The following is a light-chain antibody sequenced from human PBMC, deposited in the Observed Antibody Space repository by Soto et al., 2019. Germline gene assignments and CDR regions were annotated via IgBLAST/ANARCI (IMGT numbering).Light chain of an antibody. V-gene: IGKV1-5*01. CDR3: QQYTNTNNPWM. Sequence: DIQVTQSPPTLSASVGERVTITCRASQTISTLMAWYQQKPGKAPKLLVYDASTLQSGVASRFSGSGSGTEFTLIISGLQPDDSATYYCQQYTNTNNPWMFGQGTKVDI. J-gene: IGKJ1*01. CDR1: QTISTL. CDR2: DAS.